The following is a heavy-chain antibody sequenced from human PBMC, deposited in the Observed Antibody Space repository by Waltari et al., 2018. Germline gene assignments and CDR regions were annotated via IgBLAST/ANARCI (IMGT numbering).Heavy chain of an antibody. J-gene: IGHJ6*02. CDR2: IYHSGST. D-gene: IGHD6-6*01. CDR1: GYSISSGYY. CDR3: ARQEQLVYYYYGMDV. V-gene: IGHV4-38-2*01. Sequence: QVQLQESGPGLVKPSETLSLTCAVSGYSISSGYYWGWIRQPPGKGLEWIGSIYHSGSTYYNPSLKSRVTISVDTSKNQFSLKLSSVTAADTAVYYCARQEQLVYYYYGMDVWGQGTTVTVSS.